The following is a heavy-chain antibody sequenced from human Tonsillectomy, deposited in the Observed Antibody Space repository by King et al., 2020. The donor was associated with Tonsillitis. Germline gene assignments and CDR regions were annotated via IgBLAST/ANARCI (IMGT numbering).Heavy chain of an antibody. Sequence: VQLVESGGVVVQPGGSLRLSCAASGFSFDDYTIHWVRQAPGKGLEWVCLITWDGGRTYFADSVKGLFTISRDNSKNSLYLQMNSLRTEDTALYYCAKTSDPIVVVTAPLGYWGQGTLVTVSS. D-gene: IGHD2-21*02. J-gene: IGHJ4*02. CDR2: ITWDGGRT. CDR1: GFSFDDYT. V-gene: IGHV3-43*01. CDR3: AKTSDPIVVVTAPLGY.